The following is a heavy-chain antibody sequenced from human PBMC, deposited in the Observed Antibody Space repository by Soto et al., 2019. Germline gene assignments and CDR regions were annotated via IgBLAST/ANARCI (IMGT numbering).Heavy chain of an antibody. V-gene: IGHV3-33*01. CDR1: GFTFRSYC. Sequence: GGALRISRSAAGFTFRSYCLHRVPPGPGKGLEWVAVIWYDGSNKYYADSVKGRFTISRDNSKNTLYLQMNSLRAEDTAVYYCARGHRGLWFGELYHFDYWGQGTLVTVSS. CDR2: IWYDGSNK. CDR3: ARGHRGLWFGELYHFDY. J-gene: IGHJ4*02. D-gene: IGHD3-10*01.